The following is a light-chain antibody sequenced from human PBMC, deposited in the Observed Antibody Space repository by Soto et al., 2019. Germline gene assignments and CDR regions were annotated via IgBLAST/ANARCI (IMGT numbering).Light chain of an antibody. Sequence: IKLTQSLSSLSAYVGERVTLTCRASQGISNNLAWHQQKPGKVPKLLIYTASTLQSGVPSRFSGSGSGTDFTLTISSLQPEDVATYYCQEYNNAPLTFGGGTKV. CDR3: QEYNNAPLT. J-gene: IGKJ4*01. CDR1: QGISNN. V-gene: IGKV1-27*01. CDR2: TAS.